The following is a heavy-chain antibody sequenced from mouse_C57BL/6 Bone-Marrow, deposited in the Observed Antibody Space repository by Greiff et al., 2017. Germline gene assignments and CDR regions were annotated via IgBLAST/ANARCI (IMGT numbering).Heavy chain of an antibody. Sequence: QVQLQQPGAELVRPGSSVKLSCKASGYTFTSYWMHWVKQRPIQGLEWIGNIDPSDSDTHYNQKFKDKATLTVDKSSSTAYMQLISLTSEDSAVYYCARGDDDPWGFAFWCQGPLAPVSA. D-gene: IGHD2-2*01. CDR1: GYTFTSYW. V-gene: IGHV1-52*01. CDR3: ARGDDDPWGFAF. J-gene: IGHJ3*01. CDR2: IDPSDSDT.